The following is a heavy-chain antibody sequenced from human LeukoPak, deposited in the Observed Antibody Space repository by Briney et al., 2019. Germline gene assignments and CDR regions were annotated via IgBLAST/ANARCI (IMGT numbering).Heavy chain of an antibody. CDR2: INTNSGAT. D-gene: IGHD6-19*01. V-gene: IGHV1-2*02. J-gene: IGHJ3*01. CDR3: ARDLYSSATDLYSSAWTGAFDV. Sequence: ASVKVSCKASGYTFTDYFMQWVRQVPGQGLEWMGWINTNSGATLYAQKFQGRVTLTRDTSISTAYMELSRLKSDDTAVYYCARDLYSSATDLYSSAWTGAFDVWGQGTMVTVSS. CDR1: GYTFTDYF.